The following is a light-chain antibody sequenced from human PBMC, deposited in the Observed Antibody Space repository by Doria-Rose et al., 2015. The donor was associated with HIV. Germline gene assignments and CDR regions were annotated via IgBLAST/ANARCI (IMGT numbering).Light chain of an antibody. J-gene: IGKJ1*01. CDR1: QSFSSTY. Sequence: TQSPGTLSLSPGERATLSCRASQSFSSTYLAWYQQKPGQAPSLLIYDGSTSATGIPDRLSASGSGTDCTLTINRLEPEDFALYYCHQYGTSWTFGQGTKVEI. V-gene: IGKV3-20*01. CDR3: HQYGTSWT. CDR2: DGS.